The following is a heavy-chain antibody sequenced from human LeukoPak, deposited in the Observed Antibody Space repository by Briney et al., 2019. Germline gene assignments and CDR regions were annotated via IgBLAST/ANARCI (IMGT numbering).Heavy chain of an antibody. CDR1: GYSFATYW. CDR2: IYPGDSHT. V-gene: IGHV5-51*01. J-gene: IGHJ4*02. Sequence: GESLKISCKGSGYSFATYWIGWVRQMPGKGLEWMGIIYPGDSHTTYSPSFRGQVTISADKSISTAYLQWSSLKASDTAMYYCARRGGGTYSDYWGQGTLVTVSS. D-gene: IGHD1-26*01. CDR3: ARRGGGTYSDY.